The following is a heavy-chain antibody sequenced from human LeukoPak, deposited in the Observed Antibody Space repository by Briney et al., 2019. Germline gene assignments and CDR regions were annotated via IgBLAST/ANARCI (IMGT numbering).Heavy chain of an antibody. CDR2: ISGSGGST. Sequence: GGSLRLSCAASGFTFSSYWMSWVRQAPGKGLEWVSAISGSGGSTYYADSVKGRFTISRDNSKNTLYLQMNSLRAEDTAVYYCAKDLDIVVVPAAIGPYSYFDYWGQGTLVTVSS. V-gene: IGHV3-23*01. J-gene: IGHJ4*02. CDR1: GFTFSSYW. D-gene: IGHD2-2*03. CDR3: AKDLDIVVVPAAIGPYSYFDY.